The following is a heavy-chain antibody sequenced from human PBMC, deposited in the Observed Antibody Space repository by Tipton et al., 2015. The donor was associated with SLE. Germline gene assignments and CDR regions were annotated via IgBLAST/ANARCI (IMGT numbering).Heavy chain of an antibody. V-gene: IGHV3-7*01. J-gene: IGHJ4*02. CDR2: IKQDGSER. CDR3: ARDLTYYDFSRGYYYGPDY. Sequence: SLRLSCAASGFSFSSYWMSWVRQSPGRGLEWVASIKQDGSERTYVDSVKGRFIVSRDNVKNSLYLEMNSLGAEDTAVYYCARDLTYYDFSRGYYYGPDYWGQGTLVTVSS. CDR1: GFSFSSYW. D-gene: IGHD3-3*01.